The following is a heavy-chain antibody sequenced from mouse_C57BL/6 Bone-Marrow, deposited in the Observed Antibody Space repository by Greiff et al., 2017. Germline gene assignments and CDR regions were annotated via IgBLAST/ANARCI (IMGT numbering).Heavy chain of an antibody. CDR3: ARHGYNFDY. CDR1: GYTFTSYW. Sequence: VQLQQPGAELVKPGASVKLSCKASGYTFTSYWMHWVKQRPGRGLEWIGRIDPNGGGTKYNEKFKSKATLTVDKPSSTAYMPLSSLTSGDSTVYYCARHGYNFDYWGQGTTLTVSS. V-gene: IGHV1-72*01. J-gene: IGHJ2*01. D-gene: IGHD2-2*01. CDR2: IDPNGGGT.